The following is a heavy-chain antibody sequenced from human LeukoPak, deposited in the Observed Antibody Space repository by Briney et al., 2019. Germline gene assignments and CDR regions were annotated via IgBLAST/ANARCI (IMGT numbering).Heavy chain of an antibody. J-gene: IGHJ6*02. Sequence: PGGSLRLSCAASGFTFSSYAMSWVRQAPGKGLEWVSSISSSSSYIYYADSVKGRFTISRDNAKNSLYLQMNSLRAEDTAVYYCARDLPHTAMAPDYYYYYGMDVWGQGTTVTVSS. CDR3: ARDLPHTAMAPDYYYYYGMDV. V-gene: IGHV3-21*01. CDR2: ISSSSSYI. D-gene: IGHD5-18*01. CDR1: GFTFSSYA.